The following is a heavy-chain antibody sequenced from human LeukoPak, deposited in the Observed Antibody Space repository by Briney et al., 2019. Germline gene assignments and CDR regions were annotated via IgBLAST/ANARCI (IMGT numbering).Heavy chain of an antibody. CDR1: GYTFTSYG. V-gene: IGHV1-18*01. CDR2: ISAYNGNT. D-gene: IGHD3-16*02. Sequence: ASVKVSCKASGYTFTSYGISWVRQAPGQGLEWMGWISAYNGNTNYAQKLQGRVTMTTDTSTSTAYMELRSLRSDDTAVYYCARAGGYYDYVWGSYRSYYFDYWGQGTLVTDSS. CDR3: ARAGGYYDYVWGSYRSYYFDY. J-gene: IGHJ4*02.